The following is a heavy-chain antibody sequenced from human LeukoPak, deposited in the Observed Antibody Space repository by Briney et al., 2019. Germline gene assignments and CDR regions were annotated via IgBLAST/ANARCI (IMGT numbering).Heavy chain of an antibody. CDR1: GGSFSGYY. Sequence: SETLSLTCAVYGGSFSGYYWSWIRQPPGKGLEWIGEINHSGSTNYNPSLKSRVTISLDTSKDQFSLKLSSVTAADTAVYYCAGHHPRNTVDFWGQGTLVTVSS. D-gene: IGHD2/OR15-2a*01. CDR3: AGHHPRNTVDF. CDR2: INHSGST. V-gene: IGHV4-34*01. J-gene: IGHJ4*02.